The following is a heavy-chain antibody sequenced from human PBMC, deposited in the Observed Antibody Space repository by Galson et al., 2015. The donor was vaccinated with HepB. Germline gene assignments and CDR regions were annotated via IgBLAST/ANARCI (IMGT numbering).Heavy chain of an antibody. V-gene: IGHV3-74*01. CDR3: ARVPLGVGPQSANWFDP. CDR2: INSDGSTT. J-gene: IGHJ5*02. CDR1: GFTFSSYW. Sequence: SLRLSCAASGFTFSSYWMHWVRQAPGKGLVWVSRINSDGSTTTYADSVKGRFTISRDNAKNTLYLQMNSLRAEDTAVYYCARVPLGVGPQSANWFDPWGQGTLLPVSS. D-gene: IGHD3-16*01.